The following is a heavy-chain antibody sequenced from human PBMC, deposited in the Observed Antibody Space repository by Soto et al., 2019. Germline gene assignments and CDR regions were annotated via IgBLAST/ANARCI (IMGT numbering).Heavy chain of an antibody. Sequence: ASVKVSCKASGGTFSSYAITWVRQAPGQGLEWMGGIIPIFGTANFAQKFQGRVTITADESTSTAYMELSSLRSEDTAVYYCARVFYDILTAQPRGFDYWGQGTLVTVSS. CDR2: IIPIFGTA. J-gene: IGHJ4*02. D-gene: IGHD3-9*01. CDR1: GGTFSSYA. CDR3: ARVFYDILTAQPRGFDY. V-gene: IGHV1-69*13.